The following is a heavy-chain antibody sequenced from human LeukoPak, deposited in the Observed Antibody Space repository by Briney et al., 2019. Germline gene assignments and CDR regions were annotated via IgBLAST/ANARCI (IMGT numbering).Heavy chain of an antibody. V-gene: IGHV1-18*01. Sequence: ASVKVSCKASGYTFTSYDISWVRQAPGQGLEWMGWISAYNGNTNYAQKLQGRVTMTTDTSTSTAYMELSRLRSDDTAVYYCARGDSIAAAGTLDYWGQGTLVTVSS. CDR2: ISAYNGNT. D-gene: IGHD6-13*01. J-gene: IGHJ4*02. CDR1: GYTFTSYD. CDR3: ARGDSIAAAGTLDY.